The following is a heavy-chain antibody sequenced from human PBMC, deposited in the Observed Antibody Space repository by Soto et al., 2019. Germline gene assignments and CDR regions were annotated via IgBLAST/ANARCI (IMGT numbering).Heavy chain of an antibody. CDR2: IRSKAYGGTT. CDR3: TRERARIIDY. V-gene: IGHV3-49*04. J-gene: IGHJ4*02. D-gene: IGHD3-10*01. CDR1: VFTFGDYA. Sequence: GGPLRLSCTASVFTFGDYAMSWVRQAPGRGLEWVGFIRSKAYGGTTEYAASVKGRFTISRDDSKSIAYLQMNSLKTEDTAVYYCTRERARIIDYWGQGTLVTVSS.